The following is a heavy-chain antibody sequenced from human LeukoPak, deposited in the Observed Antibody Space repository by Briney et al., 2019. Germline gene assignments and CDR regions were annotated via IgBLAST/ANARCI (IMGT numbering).Heavy chain of an antibody. CDR1: GFTFSSYW. CDR2: TRGSGGST. CDR3: AKGYTYYYDSSGYSPNFDY. Sequence: GGSLRLSCAASGFTFSSYWMSWVRQAPGKGLQWVSGTRGSGGSTYYADSVKGRFTISRDNSKNTLYLQMNSLRAEDTAVYYCAKGYTYYYDSSGYSPNFDYWGQGTLVTVSS. J-gene: IGHJ4*02. D-gene: IGHD3-22*01. V-gene: IGHV3-23*01.